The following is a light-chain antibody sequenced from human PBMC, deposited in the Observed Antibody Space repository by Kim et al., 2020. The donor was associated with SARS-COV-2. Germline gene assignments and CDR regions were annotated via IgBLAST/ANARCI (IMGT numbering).Light chain of an antibody. CDR1: SLRTYY. CDR2: GKN. Sequence: ALGQTVRITCQGDSLRTYYSTWFQQKPGQAPIVVFYGKNNRPSGIPDRFSGSSSGNTASLTITATQAGDEADYYCNSRDNNDNVLFGGGTQLTVL. CDR3: NSRDNNDNVL. J-gene: IGLJ2*01. V-gene: IGLV3-19*01.